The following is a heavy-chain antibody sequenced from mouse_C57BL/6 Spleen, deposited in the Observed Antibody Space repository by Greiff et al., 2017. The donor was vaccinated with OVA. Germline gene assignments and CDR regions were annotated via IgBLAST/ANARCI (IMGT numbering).Heavy chain of an antibody. CDR2: INPSNGGT. CDR3: ARGYGYDPYYAMDY. V-gene: IGHV1-53*01. Sequence: QVQLQQPGPALVKPGASVTLSCKASGYTFTSYWMPWVKQRPGQGLEWIGNINPSNGGTNYNEKFKSKATLTVDKSSSTAYMQLSSLTSEDSAVYYCARGYGYDPYYAMDYWGQGTSVTVSS. D-gene: IGHD2-2*01. CDR1: GYTFTSYW. J-gene: IGHJ4*01.